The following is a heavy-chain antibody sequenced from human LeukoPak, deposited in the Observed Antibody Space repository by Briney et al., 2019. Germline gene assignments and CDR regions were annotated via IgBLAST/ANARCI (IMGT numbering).Heavy chain of an antibody. V-gene: IGHV1-46*01. D-gene: IGHD5-24*01. CDR3: ARIRDGYNDAYDI. Sequence: ASVKVSRKASGYTFTNSYIHWVRQAPGQVLEWMGLINPDGGNTNYAQNFQGRVTLTRDTSTSTVYMELSSLRSEDTAIYYCARIRDGYNDAYDIWGQGTVVTVPS. J-gene: IGHJ3*02. CDR2: INPDGGNT. CDR1: GYTFTNSY.